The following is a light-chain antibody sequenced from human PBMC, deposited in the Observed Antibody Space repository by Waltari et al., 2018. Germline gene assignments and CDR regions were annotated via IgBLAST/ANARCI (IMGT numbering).Light chain of an antibody. CDR2: DAS. J-gene: IGKJ3*01. Sequence: EILMTQSPATLSLSPGERATLSCRASQTVSSRLAWYQQKPGQSPRLLIYDASRRATGIPDGFRGSGSGTGFTLTISSLEPEDVAVYFCQQESNWSHTFGPGTKLEIK. CDR1: QTVSSR. CDR3: QQESNWSHT. V-gene: IGKV3D-15*01.